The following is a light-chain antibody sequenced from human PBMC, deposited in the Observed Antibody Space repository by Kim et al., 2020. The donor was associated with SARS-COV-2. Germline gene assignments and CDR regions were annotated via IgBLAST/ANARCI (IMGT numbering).Light chain of an antibody. V-gene: IGKV3-20*01. J-gene: IGKJ1*01. Sequence: EIVLTQSPGTLSLSPGERATLSCRASQSVSSSYLAWYQQKPGQAPRLLIYGASIRATGIPDRFSGSGSGTDFTLTISRLEPEDFAVYYCQQDGSSPSWTFGQGTKVDIK. CDR1: QSVSSSY. CDR2: GAS. CDR3: QQDGSSPSWT.